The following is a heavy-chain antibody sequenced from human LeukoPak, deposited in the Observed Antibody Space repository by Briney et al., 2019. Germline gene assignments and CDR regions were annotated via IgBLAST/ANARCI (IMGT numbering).Heavy chain of an antibody. J-gene: IGHJ4*02. D-gene: IGHD5-12*01. CDR3: ARVRRRYSGYDGFDY. Sequence: KPSETLSLTCAVYGGSFSGYYWSWIRQPPGKGLEWIGEINHSGSTNYNPSLKSRVTISVDTSKNQFSLKLSSVTAAGTAVYYCARVRRRYSGYDGFDYWGQGTLVTVSS. V-gene: IGHV4-34*01. CDR1: GGSFSGYY. CDR2: INHSGST.